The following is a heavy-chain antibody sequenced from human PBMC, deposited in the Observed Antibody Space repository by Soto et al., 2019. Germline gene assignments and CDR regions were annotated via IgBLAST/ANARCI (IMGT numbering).Heavy chain of an antibody. V-gene: IGHV3-33*01. CDR3: ARGGGSGSSFVGYYYYTLDV. Sequence: QVQLVECGGGVGQPGRSLRLSCTASGFTFSTYGMHWVRQAPGTGLEWVTVIWYDGSNKYYADSVKGRFTISRDNSKNTLYLQMNSLRADDTAVYYCARGGGSGSSFVGYYYYTLDVWGQGTTVTVS. J-gene: IGHJ6*02. CDR1: GFTFSTYG. D-gene: IGHD1-26*01. CDR2: IWYDGSNK.